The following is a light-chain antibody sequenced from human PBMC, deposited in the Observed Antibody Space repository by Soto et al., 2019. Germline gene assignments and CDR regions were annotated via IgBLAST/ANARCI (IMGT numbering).Light chain of an antibody. Sequence: SVLTQPACVSGSPGQSITISCTGTSSDVGGYTYVSWYQQHPGKAPKLMIYEVSNRPSGVSNRFSGSKSGNTASLTISGLQAEDEADYYCTSYTTSSTYVFGTGTKVTVL. CDR3: TSYTTSSTYV. V-gene: IGLV2-14*01. CDR1: SSDVGGYTY. J-gene: IGLJ1*01. CDR2: EVS.